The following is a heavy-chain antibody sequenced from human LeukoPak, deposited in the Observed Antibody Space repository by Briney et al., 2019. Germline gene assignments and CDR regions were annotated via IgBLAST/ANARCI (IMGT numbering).Heavy chain of an antibody. CDR1: GGSISSGGYY. Sequence: TSETLSLTCTVSGGSISSGGYYWSWIRQHPGKGLEWIGYIYYSGSTYYNPSLKSRVTISVDTSKNQFSLKLSSVTAADTAVYYCARVLWFGELFFDYWGQGTLVTVSS. CDR3: ARVLWFGELFFDY. V-gene: IGHV4-31*03. CDR2: IYYSGST. D-gene: IGHD3-10*01. J-gene: IGHJ4*02.